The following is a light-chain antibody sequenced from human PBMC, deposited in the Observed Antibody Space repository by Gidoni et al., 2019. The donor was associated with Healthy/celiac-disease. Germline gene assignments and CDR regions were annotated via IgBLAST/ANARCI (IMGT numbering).Light chain of an antibody. CDR2: WAS. CDR3: QQYYSTPPT. V-gene: IGKV4-1*01. Sequence: DIVMTQSPASLLVSLGERATINCKSSQSVLYSSNNKNYLAWYQQKPGQPPKLLIYWASTRESGVPDRFSGSGSGTDFTLTISSLQAEDVAVYYCQQYYSTPPTFGQGTRLEIK. CDR1: QSVLYSSNNKNY. J-gene: IGKJ5*01.